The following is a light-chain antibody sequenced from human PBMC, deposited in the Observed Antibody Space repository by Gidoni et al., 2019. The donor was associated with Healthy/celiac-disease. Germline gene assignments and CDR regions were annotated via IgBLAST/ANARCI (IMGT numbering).Light chain of an antibody. J-gene: IGKJ1*01. Sequence: EIVMTQSPATLSVSPGERATLSNRASQSVSSNLAWYQQKPGQAPRLLIYGASTRATGIPARFSGSGSGTEFTLTISSLQSEDFAVYYCQQYNNWPPWTFGQXTKVEIK. V-gene: IGKV3-15*01. CDR3: QQYNNWPPWT. CDR1: QSVSSN. CDR2: GAS.